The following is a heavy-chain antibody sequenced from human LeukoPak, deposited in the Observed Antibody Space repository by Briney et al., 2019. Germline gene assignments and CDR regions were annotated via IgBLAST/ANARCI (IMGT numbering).Heavy chain of an antibody. CDR1: GGSITSYF. CDR2: IYVSGST. D-gene: IGHD3-22*01. Sequence: SETLSLTCTVSGGSITSYFWSWIRQPAGKGLEWIGRIYVSGSTNYNPSLKGRVTMSVDTSKNQISLKLSSVTAADTAVYYCARDMMAIIGYYYLMDVWGQGTTVTVSS. J-gene: IGHJ6*02. V-gene: IGHV4-4*07. CDR3: ARDMMAIIGYYYLMDV.